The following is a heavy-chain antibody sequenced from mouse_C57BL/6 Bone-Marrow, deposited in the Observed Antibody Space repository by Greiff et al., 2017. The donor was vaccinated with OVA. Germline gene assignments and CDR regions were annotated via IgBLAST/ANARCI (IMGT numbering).Heavy chain of an antibody. CDR1: GYTFTSYW. D-gene: IGHD2-2*01. J-gene: IGHJ2*01. CDR3: ARSELWLRRAFDY. V-gene: IGHV1-53*01. Sequence: QVQLKQPGTELVKPGASVKLSCKASGYTFTSYWMHWVKQRPGQGLEWIGNINPSNGGTNYNEKFKSKATLTVDKSSSTAYMQLSSLTSEDSAVYYCARSELWLRRAFDYWGQGTTLTVSS. CDR2: INPSNGGT.